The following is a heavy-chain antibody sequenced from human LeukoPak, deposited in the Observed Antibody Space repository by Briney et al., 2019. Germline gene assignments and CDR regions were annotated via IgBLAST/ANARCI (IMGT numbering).Heavy chain of an antibody. D-gene: IGHD3-10*01. J-gene: IGHJ5*02. CDR3: AKGQENRWELFSGTYNWFDP. Sequence: GGSLRLSRAASGFTFSSYAMSWVRQAPGKGLEWVSAISGSGGSTYYADSVKGRFTISRDNSKNTLYLQMNSLRAEDTAVYYCAKGQENRWELFSGTYNWFDPWGQGTLVTVSS. CDR1: GFTFSSYA. V-gene: IGHV3-23*01. CDR2: ISGSGGST.